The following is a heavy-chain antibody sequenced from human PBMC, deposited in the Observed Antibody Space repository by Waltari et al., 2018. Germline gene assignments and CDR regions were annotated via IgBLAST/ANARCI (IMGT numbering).Heavy chain of an antibody. V-gene: IGHV1-2*02. Sequence: QVQLVQSGAEVKKPGASVKVSCKASGYTFTGYYMHWLRQAPGQGLEWMGWINPNSGGTNYAQKFQGRVTMTRETSISTGYMEVGRLRSDDTAVYYWARDSCSSTSYWCDPWGQGTLVTVSS. D-gene: IGHD2-2*01. CDR2: INPNSGGT. J-gene: IGHJ5*02. CDR3: ARDSCSSTSYWCDP. CDR1: GYTFTGYY.